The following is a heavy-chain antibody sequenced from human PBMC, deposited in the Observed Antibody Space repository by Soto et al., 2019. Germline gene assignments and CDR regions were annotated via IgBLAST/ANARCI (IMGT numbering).Heavy chain of an antibody. Sequence: QVQLVESGGGVVQPGRSLRLSCAASGFTFSSYGMHWVRQAPGKGLEWVAVISYDGSNKYYADSVKGRFTISRDNSKNTLYLQMHSLRAEDTAVYYCAKVVSRGSDPTGLVDYWGQGTLVTVSS. CDR1: GFTFSSYG. J-gene: IGHJ4*02. V-gene: IGHV3-30*18. D-gene: IGHD5-12*01. CDR3: AKVVSRGSDPTGLVDY. CDR2: ISYDGSNK.